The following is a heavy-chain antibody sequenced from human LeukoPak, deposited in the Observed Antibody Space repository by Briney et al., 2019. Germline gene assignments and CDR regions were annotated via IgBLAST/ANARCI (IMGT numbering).Heavy chain of an antibody. CDR2: INPSDDST. J-gene: IGHJ4*02. Sequence: ASVKVSCKASGYTFNSSYMHWVRQAPGQGLEWMGIINPSDDSTRYAQKFQGRVTMTKDTSTNTVYMHLSSLSSDDTAVYYCARERVAVARNTQLPVDYWGQGTLVTVSS. CDR3: ARERVAVARNTQLPVDY. V-gene: IGHV1-46*02. D-gene: IGHD6-19*01. CDR1: GYTFNSSY.